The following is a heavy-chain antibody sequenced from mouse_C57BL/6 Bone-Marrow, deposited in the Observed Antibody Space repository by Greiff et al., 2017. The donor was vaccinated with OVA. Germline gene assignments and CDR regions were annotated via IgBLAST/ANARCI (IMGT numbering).Heavy chain of an antibody. CDR1: GYAFTNYL. J-gene: IGHJ4*01. V-gene: IGHV1-54*01. CDR3: ARWDYYYEAKDY. D-gene: IGHD1-1*01. CDR2: INPGSGGT. Sequence: QVQLQQSGAELVRPGTSVKVSCKASGYAFTNYLIEWVKQRPGQGLEWIGVINPGSGGTNYNEEFKGKATLTADKSSSTAYMQLSSLTSEDSAVYFCARWDYYYEAKDYWGQGTSVTVSS.